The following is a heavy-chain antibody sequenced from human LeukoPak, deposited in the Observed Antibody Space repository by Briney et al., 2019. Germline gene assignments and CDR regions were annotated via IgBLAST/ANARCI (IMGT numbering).Heavy chain of an antibody. J-gene: IGHJ4*02. V-gene: IGHV1-18*01. Sequence: ASVKVSCKASGYTFTSYGISWVRQAPGQGLEWMGWISAYNGNTNYAQKFQGRVTMTRNTSISTAYMELSSLRSEDTAVYYCARGLSIAVAGDDYWGQGTLVTVSS. CDR1: GYTFTSYG. CDR3: ARGLSIAVAGDDY. CDR2: ISAYNGNT. D-gene: IGHD6-19*01.